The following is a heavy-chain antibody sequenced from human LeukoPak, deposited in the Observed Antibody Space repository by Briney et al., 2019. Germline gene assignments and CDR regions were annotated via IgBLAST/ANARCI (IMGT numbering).Heavy chain of an antibody. V-gene: IGHV4-39*01. CDR1: GGSISSSSYY. CDR3: ARHSQSIGFFGGEYYFDY. Sequence: PSETLSLTCTVSGGSISSSSYYWGWIRQPPGKGLEWIGSIYYSGSTYYNPSLKSRVTISVDTPKNQFSLKLSSVTAADTAVYYCARHSQSIGFFGGEYYFDYWGQGTLVTVSS. D-gene: IGHD3-10*01. J-gene: IGHJ4*02. CDR2: IYYSGST.